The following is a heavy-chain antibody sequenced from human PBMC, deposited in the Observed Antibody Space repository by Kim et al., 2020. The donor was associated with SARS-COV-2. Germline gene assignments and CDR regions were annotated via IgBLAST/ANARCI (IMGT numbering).Heavy chain of an antibody. D-gene: IGHD1-26*01. V-gene: IGHV3-7*01. CDR2: IKQDGSEK. Sequence: GGSLRLSCAASRFIFSSYWMNWVRQAPGKGPERVANIKQDGSEKYYLDSVKGRFAISRDNAKNSLYLQMNSLGVDDTAVHYCARGHVLGAPPFDYWGQGT. J-gene: IGHJ4*02. CDR1: RFIFSSYW. CDR3: ARGHVLGAPPFDY.